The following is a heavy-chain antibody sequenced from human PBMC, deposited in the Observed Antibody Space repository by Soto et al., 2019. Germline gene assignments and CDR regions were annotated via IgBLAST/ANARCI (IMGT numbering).Heavy chain of an antibody. CDR2: ISTSGSTI. CDR3: ARYNWNYPDYCMDV. CDR1: GFTFSNYE. D-gene: IGHD1-7*01. J-gene: IGHJ6*02. V-gene: IGHV3-48*03. Sequence: PGGSLRLSCAASGFTFSNYEMNWVRQAPGKGLEWVSYISTSGSTIYYADSVKGRFTISRDNAKNSLYLQMNSLRAEDTAVYYCARYNWNYPDYCMDVWGQGTTVTVSS.